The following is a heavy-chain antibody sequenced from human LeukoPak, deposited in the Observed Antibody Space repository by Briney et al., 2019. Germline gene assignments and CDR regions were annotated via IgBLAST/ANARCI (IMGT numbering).Heavy chain of an antibody. CDR3: ARDYGSGFYYYYYMDV. Sequence: SVKVSCKASGGTFSSYAVSWVRQAPGQGLEWMGGIIPIFGTANYARKFQGRVTITADKSTSTAYMELSSLRSEDTAVYYCARDYGSGFYYYYYMDVWGKGTTVTVSS. D-gene: IGHD3-10*01. J-gene: IGHJ6*03. CDR1: GGTFSSYA. V-gene: IGHV1-69*06. CDR2: IIPIFGTA.